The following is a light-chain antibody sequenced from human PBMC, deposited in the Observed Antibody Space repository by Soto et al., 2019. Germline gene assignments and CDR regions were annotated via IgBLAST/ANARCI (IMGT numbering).Light chain of an antibody. CDR2: DAS. Sequence: DIQMTQSPSALSASEGGGSTITCRASQNIRSRLAWFQQKPGKAPKLLIYDASSLESGVPSRFSGSGSGTDFTLTISSLQPEDFATYYCQQSYSTPITFGQGTQLEIK. CDR3: QQSYSTPIT. V-gene: IGKV1-39*01. CDR1: QNIRSR. J-gene: IGKJ5*01.